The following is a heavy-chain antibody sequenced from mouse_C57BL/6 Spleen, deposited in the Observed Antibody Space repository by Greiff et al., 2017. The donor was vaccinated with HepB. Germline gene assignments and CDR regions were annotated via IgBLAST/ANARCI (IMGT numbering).Heavy chain of an antibody. D-gene: IGHD2-4*01. J-gene: IGHJ4*01. Sequence: EVKVVESGGGLVKPGGSLKLSCAASGFTFSSYTMSWVRQTPEKRLEWVATISGGGGNTYYPDSVQGRFTISRDNAKNTLYLQMSSLRAEDTALYYCARRDDYDGGYAMDYWGQGTSVTVSS. CDR3: ARRDDYDGGYAMDY. CDR2: ISGGGGNT. V-gene: IGHV5-9*01. CDR1: GFTFSSYT.